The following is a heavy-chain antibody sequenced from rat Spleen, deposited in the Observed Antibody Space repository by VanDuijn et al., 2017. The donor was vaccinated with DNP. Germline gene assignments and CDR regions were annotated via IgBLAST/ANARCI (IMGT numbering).Heavy chain of an antibody. CDR3: ARGSTSIYWYFDF. D-gene: IGHD3-1*01. CDR1: GFTFSNYD. Sequence: EVQLVESGGGLVQPGRSMKLSCAASGFTFSNYDMAWVRQAPKKGLEWVATISYDGSSTYYPDSVKGRFTVSRDDAKSSLSLQMNSLKSEDTATYYCARGSTSIYWYFDFWGPGTMVTVSS. J-gene: IGHJ1*01. V-gene: IGHV5-7*01. CDR2: ISYDGSST.